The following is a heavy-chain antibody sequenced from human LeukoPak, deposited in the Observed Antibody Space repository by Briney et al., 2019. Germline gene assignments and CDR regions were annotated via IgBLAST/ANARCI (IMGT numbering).Heavy chain of an antibody. Sequence: PSETLSLTCAVYGGSFSGYYWSWIHQPPGKGLEWIGEINHSGSTNYNPSLKSRVTISVDTSKNQFSLKLSSVTAADTAVYYCARSSYAYRIFGVARGGGPFDYWGQGTLVTVSS. CDR3: ARSSYAYRIFGVARGGGPFDY. CDR1: GGSFSGYY. CDR2: INHSGST. D-gene: IGHD3-3*02. V-gene: IGHV4-34*01. J-gene: IGHJ4*02.